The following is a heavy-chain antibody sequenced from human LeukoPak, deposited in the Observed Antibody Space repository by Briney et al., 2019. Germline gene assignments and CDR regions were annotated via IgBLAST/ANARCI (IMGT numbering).Heavy chain of an antibody. CDR1: GYTLTEFS. CDR3: ATGVVPAAMPDC. V-gene: IGHV1-24*01. Sequence: GASVKVSCKVSGYTLTEFSMHWERQAPGEGLEWMGGFDPEDGETIYAQKFQGRVTMTDDTSTDAAYMELSSLRSEDTAVYYCATGVVPAAMPDCWGQGTLVTVSS. D-gene: IGHD2-2*01. J-gene: IGHJ4*02. CDR2: FDPEDGET.